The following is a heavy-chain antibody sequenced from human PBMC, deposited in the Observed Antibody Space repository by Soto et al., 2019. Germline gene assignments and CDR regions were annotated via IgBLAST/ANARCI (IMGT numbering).Heavy chain of an antibody. J-gene: IGHJ4*02. CDR1: GYNYDTYW. Sequence: GESLKISCKGSGYNYDTYWIACVRQMPGKGLEWMGIIFPRDSDTRYRPSFQGQVTISADRSTTTAYLQWYSLKASNTAMYYCARSYYGSSGYYYDMDYWGQGTLVTVSS. CDR3: ARSYYGSSGYYYDMDY. D-gene: IGHD3-22*01. CDR2: IFPRDSDT. V-gene: IGHV5-51*01.